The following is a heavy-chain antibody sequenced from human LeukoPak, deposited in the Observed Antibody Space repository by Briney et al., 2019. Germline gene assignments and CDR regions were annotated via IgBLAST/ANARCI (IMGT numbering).Heavy chain of an antibody. CDR1: GFTFTNYW. Sequence: PGGSLRLSCVAPGFTFTNYWMNWVRQAPGGGLEWVANIKPDGGEKYYVDSVKGRFTISRDNARDSLYLQMNSLRAEDTAVYYCATGVRDQWGQGTLVTVSS. CDR3: ATGVRDQ. V-gene: IGHV3-7*01. CDR2: IKPDGGEK. J-gene: IGHJ4*02. D-gene: IGHD4/OR15-4a*01.